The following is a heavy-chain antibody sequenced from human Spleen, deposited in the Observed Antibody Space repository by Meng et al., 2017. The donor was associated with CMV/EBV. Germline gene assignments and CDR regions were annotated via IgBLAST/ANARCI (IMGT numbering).Heavy chain of an antibody. V-gene: IGHV3-74*01. D-gene: IGHD3-22*01. Sequence: GESLKISCAASGFTLSSYWMHWVRQVPGKGLVWVSRIKSDGISTTYADSVKGRFTISRDNAKNTLYLQMNSLRVEDTAVYYCARGLTGAVVIQSDAFDIWGQGTMVTVSS. CDR2: IKSDGIST. J-gene: IGHJ3*02. CDR3: ARGLTGAVVIQSDAFDI. CDR1: GFTLSSYW.